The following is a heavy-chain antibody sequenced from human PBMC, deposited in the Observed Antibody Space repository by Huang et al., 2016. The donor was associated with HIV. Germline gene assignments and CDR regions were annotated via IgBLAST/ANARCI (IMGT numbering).Heavy chain of an antibody. CDR3: ATSRSGSGWFLDI. V-gene: IGHV4-34*01. J-gene: IGHJ2*01. D-gene: IGHD6-19*01. Sequence: QVQLYQWGAGPLRPSETLSLTCGVSGGSLHGYYWNWLRQSPGRGLEWIGEVNHGGSTKYNPSRKSRGTRSVDTSKIQFSLNLTSVTATDTADYYCATSRSGSGWFLDIWGRGTLVSVS. CDR2: VNHGGST. CDR1: GGSLHGYY.